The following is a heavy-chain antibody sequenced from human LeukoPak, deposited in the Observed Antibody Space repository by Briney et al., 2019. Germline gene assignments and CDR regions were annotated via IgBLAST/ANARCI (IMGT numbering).Heavy chain of an antibody. CDR2: IYYSGST. CDR3: ARRVGDKDYFDY. J-gene: IGHJ4*02. D-gene: IGHD1-26*01. Sequence: PSETLSLTCTVSGGSIRTYYWSWIRQPPGKGLEWIAYIYYSGSTNYNSSLKSRVTISVDTSKNQFSLKLSSVTAADTAVYYCARRVGDKDYFDYWGQGTLVTVSS. V-gene: IGHV4-59*01. CDR1: GGSIRTYY.